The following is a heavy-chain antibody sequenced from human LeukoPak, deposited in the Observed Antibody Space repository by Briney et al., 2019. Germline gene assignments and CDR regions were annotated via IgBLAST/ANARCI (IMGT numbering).Heavy chain of an antibody. Sequence: GGSLRLSCAASGFTVSSNYMSWVRQAPGKGLEWVSVIYSGGSTYYADSVKGRFTISRDNSKNTLYLQMNSLRAEDTAVYYCASQSSSWYNWFVPWGQGTLVTVSS. CDR3: ASQSSSWYNWFVP. CDR2: IYSGGST. D-gene: IGHD6-13*01. J-gene: IGHJ5*02. V-gene: IGHV3-66*02. CDR1: GFTVSSNY.